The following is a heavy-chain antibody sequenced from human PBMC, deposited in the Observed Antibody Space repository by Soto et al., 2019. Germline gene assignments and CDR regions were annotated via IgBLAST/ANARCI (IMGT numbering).Heavy chain of an antibody. V-gene: IGHV3-23*01. CDR3: ARKEGFNWNYAWFDP. CDR2: ISYSGGST. Sequence: EVQLLESGGGLIHPGGSLRLSCAASGFTFSSYDMSWVRQAPGKGLEWVSGISYSGGSTNYADSVKGRFTISRDNPENTLYLQMNSLRAEDTAVYYCARKEGFNWNYAWFDPWGQGTLVTVSS. D-gene: IGHD1-7*01. CDR1: GFTFSSYD. J-gene: IGHJ5*02.